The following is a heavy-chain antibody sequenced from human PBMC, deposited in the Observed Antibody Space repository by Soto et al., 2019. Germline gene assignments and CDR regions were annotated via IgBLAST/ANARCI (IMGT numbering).Heavy chain of an antibody. CDR2: LTRDGPA. CDR3: AMTDRHDSPSTGWANRFDY. D-gene: IGHD2-8*02. Sequence: EVQLLESGGGLVQPGGSLRLFCAASGFTFSNYAVTWVRQAPGEGLEWVSTLTRDGPAYFGDAVKGRFTITRHNSKNMVYLQMNRLRVDDTAVYDCAMTDRHDSPSTGWANRFDYWGQGTLVTVSS. CDR1: GFTFSNYA. V-gene: IGHV3-23*01. J-gene: IGHJ4*02.